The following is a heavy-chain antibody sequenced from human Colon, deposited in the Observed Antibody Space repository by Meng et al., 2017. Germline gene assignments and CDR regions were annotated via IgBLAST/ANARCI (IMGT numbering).Heavy chain of an antibody. Sequence: GESLRLSCAASGFTFSSYEMNWVRQAPGKGLEWVSYISSSGSTIYYADSVKGRFTISRDNAKNSLYLQMNSLRAEDTAVYYCARGAPRPVTMVRGVITRGFQHFDYWGQGTLVTVSS. J-gene: IGHJ4*02. CDR3: ARGAPRPVTMVRGVITRGFQHFDY. D-gene: IGHD3-10*01. CDR2: ISSSGSTI. V-gene: IGHV3-48*03. CDR1: GFTFSSYE.